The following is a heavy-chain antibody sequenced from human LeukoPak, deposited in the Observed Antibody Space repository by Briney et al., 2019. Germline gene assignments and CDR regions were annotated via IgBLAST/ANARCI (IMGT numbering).Heavy chain of an antibody. D-gene: IGHD4-17*01. Sequence: ASVKVSCKSSGYTFTSYGISWVRQAPGQGLEWMGWTSAYNGNTNYAQKLQGRVTMTTDTSTSTAYMELRSLRSDDTAVYYCARDFDYGDPFDYWGQGTLVTVSS. V-gene: IGHV1-18*01. J-gene: IGHJ4*02. CDR2: TSAYNGNT. CDR1: GYTFTSYG. CDR3: ARDFDYGDPFDY.